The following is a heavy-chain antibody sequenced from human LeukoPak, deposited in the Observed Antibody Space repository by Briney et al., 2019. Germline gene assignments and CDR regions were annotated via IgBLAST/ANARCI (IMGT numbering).Heavy chain of an antibody. CDR1: GFTFGSYG. J-gene: IGHJ4*02. CDR2: ISASGISK. D-gene: IGHD3-22*01. V-gene: IGHV3-23*01. Sequence: GGSLRLSCAASGFTFGSYGMSWVRQAPGKWLEWVSAISASGISKYYADSVKGRFTISRDKSENTLYLRMNSLRAEDTAVYYCAKGYYDSAEGHFDHWGQGTLVTVSS. CDR3: AKGYYDSAEGHFDH.